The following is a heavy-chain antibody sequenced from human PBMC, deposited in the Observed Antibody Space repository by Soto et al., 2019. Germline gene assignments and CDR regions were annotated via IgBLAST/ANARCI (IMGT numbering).Heavy chain of an antibody. Sequence: QVQLVQSGAEVKKPGASVKVSCKASGYTFTSYGISWVRQAPGQGLEWMGWISAYNGNTNYAQKLQGRVTMTTDTTTSTAYMELRSLRSDDPAVYYCASEHQTPHDYGSGSYYNGLGYWGQGTLVTVSS. V-gene: IGHV1-18*01. CDR1: GYTFTSYG. CDR2: ISAYNGNT. D-gene: IGHD3-10*01. J-gene: IGHJ4*02. CDR3: ASEHQTPHDYGSGSYYNGLGY.